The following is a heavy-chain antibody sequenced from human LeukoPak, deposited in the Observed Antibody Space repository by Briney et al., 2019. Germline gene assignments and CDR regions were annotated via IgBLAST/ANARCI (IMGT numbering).Heavy chain of an antibody. CDR2: MNPNSGNT. J-gene: IGHJ6*02. D-gene: IGHD6-13*01. CDR3: ARGWASIAAAGVLDYYYYGMDV. CDR1: GYTFTGYY. V-gene: IGHV1-8*02. Sequence: GASVKVSCKASGYTFTGYYMHWVRQAPGQGLEWMGWMNPNSGNTGYAQKFQGRVTMTRNTSISTAYMELSSLRSEDTAVYYCARGWASIAAAGVLDYYYYGMDVWGQGTTVTVSS.